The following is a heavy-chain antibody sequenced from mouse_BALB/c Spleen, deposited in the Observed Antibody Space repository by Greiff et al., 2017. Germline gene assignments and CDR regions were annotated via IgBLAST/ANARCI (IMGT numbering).Heavy chain of an antibody. V-gene: IGHV5-15*02. J-gene: IGHJ3*01. CDR2: ISNLAYSI. D-gene: IGHD1-1*01. Sequence: DVMLVESGGGLVQPGGSRKLSCAASGFTFSDYGMAWVRQAPGKGPEWVAFISNLAYSIYYADTVTGRFTISRENAKNTLYLEVSSLRSEDTAMYYCAKYGSTEGFAYWGQGTLVTVSA. CDR3: AKYGSTEGFAY. CDR1: GFTFSDYG.